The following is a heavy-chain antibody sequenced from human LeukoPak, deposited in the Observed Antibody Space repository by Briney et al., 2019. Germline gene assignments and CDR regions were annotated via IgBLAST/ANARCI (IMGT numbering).Heavy chain of an antibody. Sequence: PSETLSLTCTVSGDSISSGYYWGWSRQPPRQGLEWIGSIYHSGSTYYNPSLKSRVTISVDTSKNQFSLKLSSVTAADTAVYYCARDGRGPTRESLDYWGQGTLVTVSS. D-gene: IGHD3-10*01. V-gene: IGHV4-38-2*02. CDR3: ARDGRGPTRESLDY. CDR1: GDSISSGYY. J-gene: IGHJ4*02. CDR2: IYHSGST.